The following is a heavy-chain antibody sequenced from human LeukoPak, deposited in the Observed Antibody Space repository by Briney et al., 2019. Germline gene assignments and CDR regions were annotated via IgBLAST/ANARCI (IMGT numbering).Heavy chain of an antibody. J-gene: IGHJ4*02. CDR3: ARVRFYDTTGYSTSYYLDY. CDR1: GGPIIASY. CDR2: THYSGTG. Sequence: SETLSLTCAVSGGPIIASYWSWVRQPPGKGLEWIGYTHYSGTGNYNPSLKSRVTISIDTSKNRFSLRLTSVTAADTAVYYCARVRFYDTTGYSTSYYLDYWGQGALVTVSS. D-gene: IGHD3-22*01. V-gene: IGHV4-59*01.